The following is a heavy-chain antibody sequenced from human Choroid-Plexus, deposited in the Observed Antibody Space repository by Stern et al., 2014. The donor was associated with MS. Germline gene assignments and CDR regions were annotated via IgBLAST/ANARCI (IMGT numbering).Heavy chain of an antibody. CDR1: GYTFTNYA. CDR3: ARQDSNYIFDY. Sequence: QMQLVQSGSEMKEPGASVKVSCKGSGYTFTNYALNWVRQAPGQGLEWVGGINTHTGEPTYAQDFTGRFVFSLDTSVSTAYLQISGLKADDTAVYYCARQDSNYIFDYWGQGTLVTVSS. V-gene: IGHV7-4-1*02. D-gene: IGHD4-11*01. CDR2: INTHTGEP. J-gene: IGHJ4*02.